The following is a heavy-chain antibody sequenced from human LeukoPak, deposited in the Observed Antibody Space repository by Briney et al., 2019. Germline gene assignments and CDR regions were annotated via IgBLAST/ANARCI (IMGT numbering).Heavy chain of an antibody. D-gene: IGHD1-26*01. J-gene: IGHJ4*02. CDR3: AKDKHRLGGATTGFDY. V-gene: IGHV3-9*01. CDR1: GFTFDDYA. CDR2: ISWNSGSI. Sequence: GRSLRLSCAASGFTFDDYAMHWVRQAPGKGLEWVSGISWNSGSIGYADSVKGRFTISRDNAKNSLYLQMNSLRAEDTALYYCAKDKHRLGGATTGFDYWGQGTLVTVSS.